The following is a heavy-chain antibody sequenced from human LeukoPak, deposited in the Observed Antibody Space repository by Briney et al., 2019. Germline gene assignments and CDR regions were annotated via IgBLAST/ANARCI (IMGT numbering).Heavy chain of an antibody. CDR3: ASGGSYYGMDV. CDR1: GFTFSSYW. V-gene: IGHV3-7*01. CDR2: IKKDGSEK. J-gene: IGHJ6*02. Sequence: GGSLRLSCAASGFTFSSYWMSWVRQAPGKGLEWVANIKKDGSEKYYVDYVRGRFTISRDNAKNSLYLQMNSLRAEDTAVYYCASGGSYYGMDVWGQGTTVTVSS. D-gene: IGHD1-26*01.